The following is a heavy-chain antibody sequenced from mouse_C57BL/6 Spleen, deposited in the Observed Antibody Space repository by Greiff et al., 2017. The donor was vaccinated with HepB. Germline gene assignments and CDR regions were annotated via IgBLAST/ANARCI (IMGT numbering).Heavy chain of an antibody. Sequence: EVQLQESGGDLVKPGGSLKLSCAASGFTFSSYGMSWVRQTPDKRLEWVATISSGGSYTYYPDSVKGRFTISRDNAKNTLYLQMSSLKSEDTAMYYCARHVYYGSSPYYFDYWGQGATLTVSS. D-gene: IGHD1-1*01. CDR3: ARHVYYGSSPYYFDY. CDR2: ISSGGSYT. CDR1: GFTFSSYG. J-gene: IGHJ2*01. V-gene: IGHV5-6*01.